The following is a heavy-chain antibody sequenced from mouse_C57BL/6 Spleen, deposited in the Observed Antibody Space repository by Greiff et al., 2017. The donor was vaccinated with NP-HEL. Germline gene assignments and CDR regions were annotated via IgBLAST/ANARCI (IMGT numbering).Heavy chain of an antibody. D-gene: IGHD2-4*01. CDR1: GYAFSSYW. CDR3: ARGAIYYENYAMDY. J-gene: IGHJ4*01. V-gene: IGHV1-80*01. Sequence: QVHVKQSGAELVKPGASVKISCKASGYAFSSYWMNWVKQRPGKGLEWIGQIYPGDGDTNYNGKFKGKATLTADKSSSTAYMQLSSLTSEDSAVYFCARGAIYYENYAMDYWGQGTSVTVSS. CDR2: IYPGDGDT.